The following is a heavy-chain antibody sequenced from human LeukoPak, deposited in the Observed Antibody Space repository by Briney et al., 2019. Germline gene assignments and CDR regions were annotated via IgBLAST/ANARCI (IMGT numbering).Heavy chain of an antibody. CDR2: IYPYDSDT. CDR3: ARLAYCSNDVCYSNYYYSMDV. V-gene: IGHV5-51*01. D-gene: IGHD2-8*01. CDR1: GYTFSSYW. Sequence: GESLKISCKGSGYTFSSYWIGWVRQMPGKGLEWMGIIYPYDSDTRYSPSFQVHVTISADKSISTAYLQWSRLKASDTAMYYCARLAYCSNDVCYSNYYYSMDVWGKGTTVTVSS. J-gene: IGHJ6*03.